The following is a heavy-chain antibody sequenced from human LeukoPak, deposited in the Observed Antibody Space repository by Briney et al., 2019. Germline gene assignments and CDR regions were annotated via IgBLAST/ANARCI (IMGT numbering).Heavy chain of an antibody. CDR3: ARAPYSSGWYRNYYYYYGMDV. J-gene: IGHJ6*02. CDR1: GFTFSSYG. Sequence: GGSLRLSCAASGFTFSSYGMHWVRQAPGKGLEWVAVIWYDGSNKYYADSVKGRFTISRDNSKNTLYLQINSLRAEDTALYYCARAPYSSGWYRNYYYYYGMDVWGQGTTVTVSS. V-gene: IGHV3-33*01. CDR2: IWYDGSNK. D-gene: IGHD6-19*01.